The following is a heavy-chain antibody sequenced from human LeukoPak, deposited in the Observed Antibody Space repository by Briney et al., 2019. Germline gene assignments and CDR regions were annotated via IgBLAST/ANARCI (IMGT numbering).Heavy chain of an antibody. V-gene: IGHV3-48*02. Sequence: GGSLRLSCAASGFTFSSYNMNWVRQAPGKGLEWISYISPSSSTTYYADSVKGRFTISRDNAKNSLYLQMNSLRDEDTAVYYCARVKDTAMGEIDYWGQGTLVTVSS. CDR3: ARVKDTAMGEIDY. CDR2: ISPSSSTT. CDR1: GFTFSSYN. J-gene: IGHJ4*02. D-gene: IGHD5-18*01.